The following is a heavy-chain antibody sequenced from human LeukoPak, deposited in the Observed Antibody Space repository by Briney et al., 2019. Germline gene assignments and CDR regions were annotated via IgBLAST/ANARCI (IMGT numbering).Heavy chain of an antibody. V-gene: IGHV4-31*03. J-gene: IGHJ5*02. CDR3: ASEPGPKHDHGDYGWFDP. CDR2: IYYSGST. D-gene: IGHD4-17*01. Sequence: SQTLSLTCTVSGGSISSGGYYWSWIRQHPGKGLEWIGYIYYSGSTYYNPSLKSRVTISVDTSKNQFSLKLSSVTAADTAVYHCASEPGPKHDHGDYGWFDPWGQGTLVTVSS. CDR1: GGSISSGGYY.